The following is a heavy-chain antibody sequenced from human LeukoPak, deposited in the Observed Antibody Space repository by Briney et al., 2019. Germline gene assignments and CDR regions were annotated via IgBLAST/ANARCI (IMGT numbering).Heavy chain of an antibody. CDR2: IIPIFGTA. D-gene: IGHD3-10*01. V-gene: IGHV1-69*06. J-gene: IGHJ4*02. CDR1: GGTFSSYA. Sequence: GASVKVSCKASGGTFSSYAISWVRQAPGQGLEWMGGIIPIFGTANYAQKFQGRVTITADKSTSTAYMELSSLRSEDTAVYHCARVGGKPYGSGSYYNSFDYWGQGTLVTVSS. CDR3: ARVGGKPYGSGSYYNSFDY.